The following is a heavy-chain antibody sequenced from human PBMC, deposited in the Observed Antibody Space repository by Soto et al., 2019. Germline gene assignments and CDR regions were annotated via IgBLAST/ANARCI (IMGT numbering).Heavy chain of an antibody. J-gene: IGHJ6*03. CDR1: GFTVSSNY. V-gene: IGHV3-66*01. CDR3: ARDRSGRRGYYYYYMDV. CDR2: IYSGGST. Sequence: EVQLVESGGGLVQPGGSLRLSCAASGFTVSSNYMSWVRQAPGKGLEWVSVIYSGGSTYYADSVKGRFTISRDNSKNTLYLQMNSLRAEDTAVYYCARDRSGRRGYYYYYMDVWGKGTTVTVSS. D-gene: IGHD6-19*01.